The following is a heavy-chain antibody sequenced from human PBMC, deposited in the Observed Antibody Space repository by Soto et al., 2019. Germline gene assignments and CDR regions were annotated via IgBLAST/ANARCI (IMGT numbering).Heavy chain of an antibody. CDR2: TYYRSKWYY. CDR3: AHYSGDSYYFDF. J-gene: IGHJ4*02. CDR1: GDSVSSNHAT. D-gene: IGHD2-15*01. Sequence: SQTLSLTCAISGDSVSSNHATWDRIRQSPSRGLEWLGRTYYRSKWYYDYALSVKSRITITKDTSKNQVVLTMTDMDPVDSATYYCAHYSGDSYYFDFWGQGTLVTVSS. V-gene: IGHV6-1*01.